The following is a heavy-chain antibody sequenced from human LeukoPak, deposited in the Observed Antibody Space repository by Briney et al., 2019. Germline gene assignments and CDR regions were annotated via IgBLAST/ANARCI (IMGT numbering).Heavy chain of an antibody. V-gene: IGHV3-53*01. D-gene: IGHD1-26*01. Sequence: GGSLRLSCAASGFTFSSYWMSWVRQAPGKGLEWVSVIYSGGSTYYADSVKGRFTISRDNSKNTLYLQMNSLRAEDTAVYYCARSVGAAPFYYYYYMDVWGKGTTVTISS. J-gene: IGHJ6*03. CDR1: GFTFSSYW. CDR3: ARSVGAAPFYYYYYMDV. CDR2: IYSGGST.